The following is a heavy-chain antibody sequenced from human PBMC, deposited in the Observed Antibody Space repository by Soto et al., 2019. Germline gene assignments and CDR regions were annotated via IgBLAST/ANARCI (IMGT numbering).Heavy chain of an antibody. CDR2: IYHSGST. CDR3: AREASDWEYFQH. Sequence: QVQLQESGPGLVNPSETLSLTCTVSGGSISSYYWSWIRQPPGKGLEWIGYIYHSGSTNYNPSLKSRVTISLDRSKKQFSLKLSSVTAADTAVYYCAREASDWEYFQHWGQGTLVTVSS. CDR1: GGSISSYY. D-gene: IGHD2-21*02. V-gene: IGHV4-59*01. J-gene: IGHJ1*01.